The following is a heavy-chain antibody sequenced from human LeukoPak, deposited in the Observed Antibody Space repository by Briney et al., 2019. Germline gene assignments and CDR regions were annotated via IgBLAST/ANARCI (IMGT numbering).Heavy chain of an antibody. V-gene: IGHV3-23*01. CDR3: AKVDRIAVAGTSDY. J-gene: IGHJ4*02. D-gene: IGHD6-19*01. CDR2: ISGSGGST. CDR1: GFTFSSYA. Sequence: GGSLRLSCAASGFTFSSYATSWVRQAPGKGLEWVSAISGSGGSTYYADSVKGRFTISRDNSKNTLYLQMNSLRAEDTAVYYCAKVDRIAVAGTSDYWGQGTLVTVS.